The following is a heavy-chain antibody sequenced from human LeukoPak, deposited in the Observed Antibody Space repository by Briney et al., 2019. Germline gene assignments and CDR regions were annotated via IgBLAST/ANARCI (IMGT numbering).Heavy chain of an antibody. CDR1: GYTFTGYY. D-gene: IGHD3-9*01. CDR2: INPNSGGT. CDR3: ARGGGSRYFDWLPLYYFDY. Sequence: ASVKVSCKASGYTFTGYYMHWVRQAPGQGLEWMGWINPNSGGTNYAQKFQGRVTMTRDTSISTAYMELSRLRSDDTAVYYCARGGGSRYFDWLPLYYFDYWGQGTLVTVSS. J-gene: IGHJ4*02. V-gene: IGHV1-2*02.